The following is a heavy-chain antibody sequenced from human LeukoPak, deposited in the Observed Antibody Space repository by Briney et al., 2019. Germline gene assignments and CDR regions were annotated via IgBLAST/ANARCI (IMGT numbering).Heavy chain of an antibody. V-gene: IGHV4-61*02. Sequence: SETLSLTCTVSGGSISSGSYYWSWIRQPAGKGLEWIGRIYTSGSTNYNPSLKSRVTISVDTSKNQFSLKLSSVTAADTAVYYCVRSADHYYYYMDVWGKGTTVTVSS. CDR3: VRSADHYYYYMDV. CDR1: GGSISSGSYY. J-gene: IGHJ6*03. D-gene: IGHD2-2*01. CDR2: IYTSGST.